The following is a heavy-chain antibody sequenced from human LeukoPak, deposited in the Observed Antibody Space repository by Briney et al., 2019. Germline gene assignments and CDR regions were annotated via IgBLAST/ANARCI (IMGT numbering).Heavy chain of an antibody. CDR3: ARFRGYSDYGALVY. D-gene: IGHD5-12*01. CDR2: IWYDGSNK. V-gene: IGHV3-33*01. CDR1: GFTFSSYG. Sequence: GGSLRLSCAASGFTFSSYGMHWVRQAPGKGLEWVAVIWYDGSNKYYADSVKGRFTISRDNSKNTLYLQMNSLRAEDTAVYYCARFRGYSDYGALVYWGQGTLVTVSS. J-gene: IGHJ4*02.